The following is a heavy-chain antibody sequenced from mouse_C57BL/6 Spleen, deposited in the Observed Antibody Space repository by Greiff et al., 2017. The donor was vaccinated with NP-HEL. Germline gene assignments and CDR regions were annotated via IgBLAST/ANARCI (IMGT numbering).Heavy chain of an antibody. D-gene: IGHD1-1*01. Sequence: VKLQQPGAELVRPGSSVKLSCKASGYTFTSYWMHWVKQRPIQGLEWIGNIDPSDSETHYNQKFKDKATLTVDKSSSTAYMQLSSLTSEDSAVYYCARGGYGSRPAWFAYWGQGTLVTVSA. CDR3: ARGGYGSRPAWFAY. CDR1: GYTFTSYW. J-gene: IGHJ3*01. V-gene: IGHV1-52*01. CDR2: IDPSDSET.